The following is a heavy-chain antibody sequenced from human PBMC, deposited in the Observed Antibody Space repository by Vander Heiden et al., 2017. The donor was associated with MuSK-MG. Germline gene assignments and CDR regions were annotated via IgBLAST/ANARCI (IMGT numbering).Heavy chain of an antibody. CDR2: IYHSGST. J-gene: IGHJ4*02. D-gene: IGHD6-13*01. CDR3: ATLSGGQQRVRGQYYFDY. Sequence: QVQLQESGPGLVKPSETLSLTCAVSGYSISSGYYWGWIRQPPGKGLEWIGSIYHSGSTYYNPSLKRRVTISVDTSKNQFSRKLSSVTAADTAVYYCATLSGGQQRVRGQYYFDYWGQGTLVTVSS. V-gene: IGHV4-38-2*01. CDR1: GYSISSGYY.